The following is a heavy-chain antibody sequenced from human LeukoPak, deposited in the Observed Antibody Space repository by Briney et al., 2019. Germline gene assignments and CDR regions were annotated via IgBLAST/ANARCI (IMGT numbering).Heavy chain of an antibody. CDR2: IIPIFGTA. D-gene: IGHD6-13*01. CDR3: ARVAAAGAFDY. Sequence: GASVKVSCKASGGTFSSHAISWVRQAPGQGLEWMGRIIPIFGTANYAQKFQGRVTITTDESTSTAYMELSSLRSEDTAVYYSARVAAAGAFDYWGQGTLVTVSS. J-gene: IGHJ4*02. CDR1: GGTFSSHA. V-gene: IGHV1-69*05.